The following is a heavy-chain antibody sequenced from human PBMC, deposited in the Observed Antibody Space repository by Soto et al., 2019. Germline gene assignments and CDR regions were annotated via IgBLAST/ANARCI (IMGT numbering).Heavy chain of an antibody. V-gene: IGHV3-30*18. CDR3: AKPKGADIPFGS. CDR2: ISFDGSDE. CDR1: GFTFSSDG. Sequence: QVQLVESGGGVVQPGRSLRLSCAASGFTFSSDGMHWVRQAPGKGLEWVAVISFDGSDEYYADSAKGRFTISRDNSKNTVFLQMNSLRPDDTALYYCAKPKGADIPFGSWGQGTLVTVSS. J-gene: IGHJ4*02. D-gene: IGHD3-9*01.